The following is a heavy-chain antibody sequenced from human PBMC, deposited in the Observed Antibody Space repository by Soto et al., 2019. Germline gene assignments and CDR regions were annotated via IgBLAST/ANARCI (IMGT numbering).Heavy chain of an antibody. D-gene: IGHD1-26*01. V-gene: IGHV3-30*03. J-gene: IGHJ4*02. CDR2: LSYDGSNK. Sequence: QVQLVESGGGVVQSGRSLRLSCAASGFTFSSYGMHWVRQAPGKGLEWVAVLSYDGSNKYYADSVKGRFTISRDNSKNTLYLQMNSLRAEDTAVYYCARSPYSVSYLAYFDYWGQGTLVTVSS. CDR1: GFTFSSYG. CDR3: ARSPYSVSYLAYFDY.